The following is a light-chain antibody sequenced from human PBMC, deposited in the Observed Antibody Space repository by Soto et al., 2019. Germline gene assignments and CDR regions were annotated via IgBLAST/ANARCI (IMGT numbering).Light chain of an antibody. Sequence: VMTXXSGTLSVSXGEXAXXXCTXSQSVSIHLAWYQQKPGQAPRLLIYDTSTRATGIPARFSGSGSGTEFTLTISSLQSEDFAVYYCQQYSNWPPITVGQVTRLELK. CDR1: QSVSIH. CDR2: DTS. J-gene: IGKJ5*01. V-gene: IGKV3-15*01. CDR3: QQYSNWPPIT.